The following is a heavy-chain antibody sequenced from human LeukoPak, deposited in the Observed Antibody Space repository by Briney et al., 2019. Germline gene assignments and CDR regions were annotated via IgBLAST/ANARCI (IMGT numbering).Heavy chain of an antibody. CDR2: ISWNSGSI. J-gene: IGHJ4*02. CDR1: GFTFDDYA. Sequence: GGSLRLSCAASGFTFDDYAMHWVRQAPGKGLEWVSGISWNSGSIGYADSVKGRFTISRDNAKNSLYLQMKSLRAEDTALYYCAKDVVSGVGATVPDYWGQGTLVTVSS. V-gene: IGHV3-9*01. CDR3: AKDVVSGVGATVPDY. D-gene: IGHD1-26*01.